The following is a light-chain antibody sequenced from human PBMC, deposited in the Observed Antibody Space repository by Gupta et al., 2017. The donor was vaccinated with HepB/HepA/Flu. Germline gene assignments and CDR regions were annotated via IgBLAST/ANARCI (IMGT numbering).Light chain of an antibody. V-gene: IGKV3-20*01. CDR1: QGLSSSA. CDR2: GAS. Sequence: EIVLTQSPGTLSLSPGERATLSCRASQGLSSSALAWYHQKLGQAPRLLTYGASSRAPGLPDQTIGSASGMELTLIISRRERGHNAVHFIHHEINLPGTFGQGTKVEVK. CDR3: HHEINLPGT. J-gene: IGKJ1*01.